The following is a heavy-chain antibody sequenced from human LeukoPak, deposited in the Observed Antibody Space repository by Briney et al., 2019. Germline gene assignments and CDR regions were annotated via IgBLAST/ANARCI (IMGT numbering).Heavy chain of an antibody. CDR2: IYHSGST. V-gene: IGHV4-30-2*01. CDR1: GGSISSGGYY. J-gene: IGHJ4*02. CDR3: ARSEIKFYYFDY. Sequence: SQTLSLTCTVSGGSISSGGYYWSWIRQPPGKGLEWIGYIYHSGSTYYNPSLKSRVTISVDRSKNQFSLKLSSVTAADTAVYYCARSEIKFYYFDYWGQGTLVTVSS. D-gene: IGHD5-24*01.